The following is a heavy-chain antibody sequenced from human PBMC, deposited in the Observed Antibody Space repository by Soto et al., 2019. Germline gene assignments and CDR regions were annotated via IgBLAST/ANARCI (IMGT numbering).Heavy chain of an antibody. CDR1: GGTFSSYA. J-gene: IGHJ6*02. CDR3: ALNYHVQAATRYYYYSDIDV. CDR2: IIPIFGTA. D-gene: IGHD2-2*01. Sequence: AAVKVSCKASGGTFSSYAISWVRQAPGQGLEWMGGIIPIFGTANYAQKFQGRVTITADESTSTAYMELSSLRSEDTAVYYCALNYHVQAATRYYYYSDIDVWCQGTTVTVSS. V-gene: IGHV1-69*13.